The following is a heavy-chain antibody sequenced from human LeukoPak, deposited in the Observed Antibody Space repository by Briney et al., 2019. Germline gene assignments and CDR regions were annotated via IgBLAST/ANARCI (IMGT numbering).Heavy chain of an antibody. V-gene: IGHV4-34*01. Sequence: KPSETLSLTCAVYGGSFSRYYWSWIRQSPGKGLEWIAEIDHRGDTNYNPSFKSRVTISVDTSKNQFSLKVRSLSDADTAVYYCARGPTISETGYFDFWGQGTLVTVSS. CDR2: IDHRGDT. CDR3: ARGPTISETGYFDF. J-gene: IGHJ4*03. CDR1: GGSFSRYY. D-gene: IGHD1-1*01.